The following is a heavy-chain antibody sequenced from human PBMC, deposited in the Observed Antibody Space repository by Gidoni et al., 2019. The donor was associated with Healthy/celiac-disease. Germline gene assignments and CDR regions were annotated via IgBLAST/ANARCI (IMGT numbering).Heavy chain of an antibody. V-gene: IGHV4-59*01. D-gene: IGHD2-2*01. J-gene: IGHJ3*02. CDR2: IYYSGST. CDR1: GGSISSYY. Sequence: QVQLQESGPGLVKPSETLSLTCTVSGGSISSYYWSWIRQPPGKGLEWIGYIYYSGSTNYNPSLKSRVTISVDTSKNQFSLKLSSVTAADTAVYYCARDLACSSTSCYSPIWGQGTMVTVSS. CDR3: ARDLACSSTSCYSPI.